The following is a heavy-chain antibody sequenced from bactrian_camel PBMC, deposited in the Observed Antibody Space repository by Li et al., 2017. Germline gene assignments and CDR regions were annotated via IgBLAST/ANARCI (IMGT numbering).Heavy chain of an antibody. V-gene: IGHV3S31*01. CDR2: INTAGVRT. Sequence: VQLVEYGGDSVQAGGSLRLSSVASGFIFSTYAMSWVRQAPGKGLEWVSAINTAGVRTYYANSVKGRFTVSRDNDNNTLYLQLNSLKPEDTAIYYCAKDNFLFSPTDPYWAQGTQVTVS. J-gene: IGHJ4*01. CDR1: GFIFSTYA. CDR3: AKDNFLFSPTDPY.